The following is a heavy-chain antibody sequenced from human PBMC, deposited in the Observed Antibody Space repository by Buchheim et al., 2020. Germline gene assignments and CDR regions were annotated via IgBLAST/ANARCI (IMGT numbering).Heavy chain of an antibody. Sequence: EVQLVESGGGLVQPGGSLRLSCAASGFTFSSYEMNWVRQAPGKGLEWVSYISSSGSTIYYADSVKGRFTISRDHPKNSLYLHMNSLRAEDTAVYYCAREGVTETFDYWGQGTL. J-gene: IGHJ4*02. CDR3: AREGVTETFDY. CDR2: ISSSGSTI. D-gene: IGHD2-21*02. CDR1: GFTFSSYE. V-gene: IGHV3-48*03.